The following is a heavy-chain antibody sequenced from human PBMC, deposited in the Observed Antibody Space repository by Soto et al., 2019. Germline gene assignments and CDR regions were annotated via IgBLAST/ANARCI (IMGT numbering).Heavy chain of an antibody. V-gene: IGHV4-34*01. Sequence: PSETLSLTCAVYGGSFSGYYWSWIRQPPGKGLEWIGEINHSGSTNYNPSLKSRVTISVDTSKNQFSLKLSSVTAADTAVYYCARDVVRGSTYNWFDPWGQGTLVTVSS. D-gene: IGHD3-10*01. J-gene: IGHJ5*02. CDR2: INHSGST. CDR3: ARDVVRGSTYNWFDP. CDR1: GGSFSGYY.